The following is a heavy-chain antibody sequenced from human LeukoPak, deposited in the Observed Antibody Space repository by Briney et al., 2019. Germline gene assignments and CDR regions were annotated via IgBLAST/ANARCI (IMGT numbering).Heavy chain of an antibody. CDR1: GYTFTGYY. J-gene: IGHJ4*02. Sequence: ASVKVSCKASGYTFTGYYMHWVRQAPGQGLEWMGWINPNSGGTNYAQKFQGRVTMTRDTSISTAYMELSRLRSDDTAVYYCARGIQLWLEGIFYFDYWGQGTLVTVSS. CDR3: ARGIQLWLEGIFYFDY. D-gene: IGHD5-18*01. V-gene: IGHV1-2*02. CDR2: INPNSGGT.